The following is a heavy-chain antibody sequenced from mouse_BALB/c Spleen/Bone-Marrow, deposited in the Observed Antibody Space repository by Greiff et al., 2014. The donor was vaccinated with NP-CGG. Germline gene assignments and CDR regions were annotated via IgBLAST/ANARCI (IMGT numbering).Heavy chain of an antibody. Sequence: VQLQQSGAELVRPGASVKLSCKASGYSFTSYWMNWVKQRPGQGLEWIGMIHLSDSESRLNQKFKDKATLTVDKSSSTAYMQISSPTSEDTAVYYCTRYDLTNRAFAYWGQGTLVTVSA. CDR1: GYSFTSYW. CDR3: TRYDLTNRAFAY. V-gene: IGHV1S82*01. D-gene: IGHD1-1*01. J-gene: IGHJ3*01. CDR2: IHLSDSES.